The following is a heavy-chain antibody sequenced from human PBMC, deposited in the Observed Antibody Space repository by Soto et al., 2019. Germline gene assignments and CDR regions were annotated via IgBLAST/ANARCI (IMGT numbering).Heavy chain of an antibody. Sequence: ASVKVSCKASGYTFTSYDINWVRQATGQGLEWMGWMNPNRGNTGYAQKFQGRVTMTGNTSISTAYMELSSLRSEDTAVYYCARGKASSSWYIYYYYYGMDVWGQGTTVTVSS. V-gene: IGHV1-8*01. CDR1: GYTFTSYD. CDR3: ARGKASSSWYIYYYYYGMDV. D-gene: IGHD6-13*01. CDR2: MNPNRGNT. J-gene: IGHJ6*02.